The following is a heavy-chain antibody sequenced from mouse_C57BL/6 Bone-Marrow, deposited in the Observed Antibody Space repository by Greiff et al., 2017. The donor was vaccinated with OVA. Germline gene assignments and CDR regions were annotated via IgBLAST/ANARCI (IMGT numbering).Heavy chain of an antibody. CDR3: ARSPAQASDD. V-gene: IGHV1-61*01. D-gene: IGHD3-2*02. CDR2: IYPSDSET. CDR1: GYTFTSYW. J-gene: IGHJ2*01. Sequence: VQLQQPGAELVRPGSSVKLSCKASGYTFTSYWMDWVKQRPGQGLEWIGNIYPSDSETPYNQKFKDKATLTVDKSSSTAYMQLSSLTSEDAAVYYCARSPAQASDDWGQGTTLTVSS.